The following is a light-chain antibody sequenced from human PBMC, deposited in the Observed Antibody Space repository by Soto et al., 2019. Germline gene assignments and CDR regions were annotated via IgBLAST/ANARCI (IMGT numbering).Light chain of an antibody. CDR1: QSVSSD. Sequence: EIVMTQSPVTLSASPGERATLSCRASQSVSSDLAWYQQKPGQAPRLLIYGASTRAIGIPARFSGSGSGTEFTLTISSLQSEDFAVYSCHQYNYWYTFGQGTKLEI. CDR2: GAS. CDR3: HQYNYWYT. V-gene: IGKV3-15*01. J-gene: IGKJ2*01.